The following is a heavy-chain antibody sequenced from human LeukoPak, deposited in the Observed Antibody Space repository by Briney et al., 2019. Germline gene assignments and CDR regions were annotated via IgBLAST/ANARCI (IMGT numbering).Heavy chain of an antibody. Sequence: SETLSLTCTVSGGSISSYYWSWIRQPPGKGLEWIGYIYYSGSTNYNPSLKSRVTISVDTSKNQFSLKLSSVTAADTAVYYCASQVTVTNTSPYYYYYGMDVWGQGTTVTVSS. D-gene: IGHD4-17*01. V-gene: IGHV4-59*08. CDR3: ASQVTVTNTSPYYYYYGMDV. CDR1: GGSISSYY. J-gene: IGHJ6*02. CDR2: IYYSGST.